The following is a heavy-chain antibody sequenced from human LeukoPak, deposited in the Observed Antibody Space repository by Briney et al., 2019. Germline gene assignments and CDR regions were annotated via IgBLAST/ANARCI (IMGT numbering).Heavy chain of an antibody. Sequence: GGSLRLSCAASGFTFSNYWMSWVRQAPGKGLEWVGNIKQDGSEKFYVDSVKGRFTISRDNAENSLYLQMNSLRAEDTAVYYCATGLRTFDYWGQGTLVTVSS. J-gene: IGHJ4*02. CDR1: GFTFSNYW. CDR2: IKQDGSEK. D-gene: IGHD3/OR15-3a*01. CDR3: ATGLRTFDY. V-gene: IGHV3-7*01.